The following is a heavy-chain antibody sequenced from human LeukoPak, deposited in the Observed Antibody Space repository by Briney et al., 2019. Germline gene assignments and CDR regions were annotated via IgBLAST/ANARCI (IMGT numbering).Heavy chain of an antibody. Sequence: GGSLRLSCAASGFTFSSYAMHWVRQAPGRGLEWVAVISYDGSNKYYADSVKGRFTISRDNSKNTLYLQMNSLRAEDTAVYYCARGRIAVADGYWGQGTLVTVSS. V-gene: IGHV3-30*04. CDR3: ARGRIAVADGY. CDR1: GFTFSSYA. D-gene: IGHD6-19*01. CDR2: ISYDGSNK. J-gene: IGHJ4*02.